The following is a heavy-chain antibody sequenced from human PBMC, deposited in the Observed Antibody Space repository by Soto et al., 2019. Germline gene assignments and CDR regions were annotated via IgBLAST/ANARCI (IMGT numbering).Heavy chain of an antibody. CDR3: ARERPPVVGGY. D-gene: IGHD2-15*01. V-gene: IGHV1-3*01. Sequence: QVQLVQSGAEVKKPGASVKVSCKASGYTFTSYAMHWVRQAPGQRLEWMGWINAGNGNTKYSQKFQGRVTITRDTSASTAYVELSSLRSEDTAVYYCARERPPVVGGYWGQGTLVTVSS. J-gene: IGHJ4*02. CDR2: INAGNGNT. CDR1: GYTFTSYA.